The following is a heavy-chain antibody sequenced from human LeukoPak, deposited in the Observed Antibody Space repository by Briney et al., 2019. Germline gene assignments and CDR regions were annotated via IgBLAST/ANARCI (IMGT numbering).Heavy chain of an antibody. J-gene: IGHJ4*02. D-gene: IGHD3-10*01. CDR2: ISGSGGST. CDR3: AKKGGSGSYYNFDY. CDR1: GFTFSSYA. V-gene: IGHV3-23*01. Sequence: TGGSLRLSCAASGFTFSSYAMNWVRQAPGKGLEWVSVISGSGGSTYYADSVKGRFTISRDNSKNTLYLQMNSLRAEDTAVYYCAKKGGSGSYYNFDYWGQGSLVTVSS.